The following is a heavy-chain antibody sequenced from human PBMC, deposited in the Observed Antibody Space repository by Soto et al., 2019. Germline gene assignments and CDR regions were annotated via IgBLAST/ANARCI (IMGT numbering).Heavy chain of an antibody. CDR1: VGTFSSYA. CDR2: IIPIFGTA. D-gene: IGHD2-15*01. V-gene: IGHV1-69*12. J-gene: IGHJ6*02. CDR3: VRGSGGISYYSYGIDV. Sequence: QVQMVQSGAEVKKPGSSVKVSCKASVGTFSSYAINWVRQAPGQGLEWMGGIIPIFGTANYAQKFQGRVIITAEESKSTAFMELSRLRSDDTDVYYCVRGSGGISYYSYGIDVWGQGTTVSVFS.